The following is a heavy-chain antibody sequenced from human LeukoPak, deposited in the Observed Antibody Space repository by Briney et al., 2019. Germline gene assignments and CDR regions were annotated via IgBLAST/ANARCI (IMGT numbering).Heavy chain of an antibody. CDR3: ARGDVLYNSVYNWFDP. CDR1: GYTFTGYY. D-gene: IGHD5/OR15-5a*01. V-gene: IGHV1-2*02. CDR2: INPNSGGI. Sequence: GASVKVSCKASGYTFTGYYMHWVRQAPGQGLEWMGWINPNSGGINYAQKFQGRVTMTRDTSISTAYMELSSLRSEDTALYYCARGDVLYNSVYNWFDPWGQGTLVIVSS. J-gene: IGHJ5*02.